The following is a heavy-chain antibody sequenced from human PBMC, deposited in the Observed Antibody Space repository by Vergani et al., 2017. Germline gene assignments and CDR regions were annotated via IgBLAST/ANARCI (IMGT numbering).Heavy chain of an antibody. V-gene: IGHV1-69*01. CDR1: GGTFSSYA. CDR3: ARGKYCYDGSGLYYFDY. Sequence: QVQLVQSGAEVKKPGSSVKVSCKASGGTFSSYAISWVRQAPGQGLEWMGGIIPIFGTANYAQKCQGRVTITADESTSTAYMELSSLRSEDTAVYYCARGKYCYDGSGLYYFDYGGQGTLVTVSS. CDR2: IIPIFGTA. D-gene: IGHD3-22*01. J-gene: IGHJ4*02.